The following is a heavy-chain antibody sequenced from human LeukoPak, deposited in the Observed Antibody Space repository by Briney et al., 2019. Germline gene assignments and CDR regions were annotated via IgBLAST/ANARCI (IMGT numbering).Heavy chain of an antibody. J-gene: IGHJ4*02. Sequence: ASVKASCKASGYTFTSYDINWVRQATGQGLEWMGWMNPNSGNTGYAQKFQGRVTMTRNTSISTAYMELSSLRSEDTAVYYCAREVTAAGTFYFDYWGQGTLVTVSP. V-gene: IGHV1-8*01. D-gene: IGHD6-13*01. CDR3: AREVTAAGTFYFDY. CDR1: GYTFTSYD. CDR2: MNPNSGNT.